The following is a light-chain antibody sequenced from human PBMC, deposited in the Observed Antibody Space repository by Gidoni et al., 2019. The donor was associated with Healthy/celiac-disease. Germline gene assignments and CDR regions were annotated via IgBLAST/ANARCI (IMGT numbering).Light chain of an antibody. CDR3: NSRDSSGNPL. CDR2: GKN. J-gene: IGLJ2*01. Sequence: SSELTQDHAVSVALGQTVRITCQGDSLRSYYASWYQQKPGQAPVLVIYGKNNRPSGIPDRFSGSSSGNTASLTLTGAQAEDEADYYCNSRDSSGNPLFGGGTKLTVL. V-gene: IGLV3-19*01. CDR1: SLRSYY.